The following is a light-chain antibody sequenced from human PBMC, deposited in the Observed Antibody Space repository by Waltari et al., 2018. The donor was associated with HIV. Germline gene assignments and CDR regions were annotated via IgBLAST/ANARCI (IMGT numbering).Light chain of an antibody. CDR3: QQYGSSLWT. CDR2: AAS. V-gene: IGKV3-20*01. J-gene: IGKJ1*01. CDR1: QSVSSSH. Sequence: EIVLTQSPGTLSLSPGERVILYCRASQSVSSSHLAWYQQKPGQAPRLVIYAASSRATGIPDRFSGSGSGTDFTLTISRLEPEDFAVYYCQQYGSSLWTFGQGTKVEAK.